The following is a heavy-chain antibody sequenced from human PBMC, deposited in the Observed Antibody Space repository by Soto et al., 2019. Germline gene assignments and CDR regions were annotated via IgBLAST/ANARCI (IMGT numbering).Heavy chain of an antibody. J-gene: IGHJ4*02. V-gene: IGHV3-73*01. CDR1: ELTFSESA. CDR2: IRTKDNNYAT. CDR3: TSRRDWTAVDPFDY. D-gene: IGHD5-18*01. Sequence: GGSLRLSCAASELTFSESAMHWVRQASGKGLEWVGRIRTKDNNYATAYTASVKGRFTISRDDSKNTVYLQMNSLKIDDTAVYYCTSRRDWTAVDPFDYWGLGTLVTVSS.